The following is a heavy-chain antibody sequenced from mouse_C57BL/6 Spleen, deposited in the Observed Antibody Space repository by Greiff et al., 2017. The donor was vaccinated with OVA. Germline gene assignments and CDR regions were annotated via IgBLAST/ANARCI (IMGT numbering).Heavy chain of an antibody. J-gene: IGHJ1*03. Sequence: QVQLKQPGAELVKPGASVKLSCKASGYTFTSYWMHWVKQRPGRGLEWIGRIDPNSGGTKYNEKFKSKATPTVDKPSSTAYMQLSSLTSEDSAVYYCARAPTYDYDERVWYFDVWGTGTTVTVSS. CDR1: GYTFTSYW. CDR3: ARAPTYDYDERVWYFDV. D-gene: IGHD2-4*01. CDR2: IDPNSGGT. V-gene: IGHV1-72*01.